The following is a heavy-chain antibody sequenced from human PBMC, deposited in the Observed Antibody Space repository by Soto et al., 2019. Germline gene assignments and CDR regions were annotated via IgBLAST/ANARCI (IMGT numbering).Heavy chain of an antibody. CDR3: ARTIVVVTSATLDYGMGV. CDR1: GYSFTSYW. CDR2: IYPGDSDT. Sequence: GESLKISCKGSGYSFTSYWIGWVRQMPGKGLEWMGIIYPGDSDTRYSPSFQGQVTISADKSISTAYLQWSSLKASDTAMYYCARTIVVVTSATLDYGMGVWGQGTTVTVSS. V-gene: IGHV5-51*01. D-gene: IGHD2-2*01. J-gene: IGHJ6*02.